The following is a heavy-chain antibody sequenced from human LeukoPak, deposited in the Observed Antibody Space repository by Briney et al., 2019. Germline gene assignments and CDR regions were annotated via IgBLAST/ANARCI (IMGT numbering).Heavy chain of an antibody. Sequence: PSETLSLTCTVSGGSISSYYWSWIRQPPGKGLEWIGYIYYSGSTNYNPSLKSRVIMSLDTSKNQFSLKLTSVTAADTALYYCARGTCTGVSCSFHYWGQGTLVTVSS. CDR3: ARGTCTGVSCSFHY. CDR1: GGSISSYY. V-gene: IGHV4-59*01. D-gene: IGHD2-15*01. CDR2: IYYSGST. J-gene: IGHJ4*02.